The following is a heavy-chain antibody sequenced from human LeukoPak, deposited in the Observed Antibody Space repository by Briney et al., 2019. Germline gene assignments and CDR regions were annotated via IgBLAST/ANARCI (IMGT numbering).Heavy chain of an antibody. J-gene: IGHJ4*02. V-gene: IGHV3-21*01. Sequence: GGSLRLSCAASGFIFSSYTMNWVRQAPGKGLEWVSIISSSSSYIYYADSVKGRFTISRDNAKNALYLQMNSLRVGDTAVYYCARDGRCGGDCYASWGQGTLVTVSS. D-gene: IGHD2-21*02. CDR2: ISSSSSYI. CDR1: GFIFSSYT. CDR3: ARDGRCGGDCYAS.